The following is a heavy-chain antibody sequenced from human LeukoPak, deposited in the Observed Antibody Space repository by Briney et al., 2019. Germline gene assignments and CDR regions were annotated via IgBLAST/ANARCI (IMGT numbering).Heavy chain of an antibody. V-gene: IGHV3-33*06. CDR2: IWYDGSNK. J-gene: IGHJ4*02. Sequence: AGGSLRLSCVVSGFTFSSYGMHWVRQAPGKGLEWVSIIWYDGSNKYYADSVKGRFTIPRDNSKNTLYLQMNSLRAEDTAVYYCAKGSGNYYYILDYWGQGTLVTVSS. D-gene: IGHD3-10*01. CDR1: GFTFSSYG. CDR3: AKGSGNYYYILDY.